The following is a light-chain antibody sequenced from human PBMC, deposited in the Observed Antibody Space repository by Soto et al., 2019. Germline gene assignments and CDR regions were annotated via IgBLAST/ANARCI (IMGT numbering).Light chain of an antibody. CDR1: QSISSY. CDR2: AAS. CDR3: QQSYSTPF. Sequence: DIQMTQSPSSLSASVGDRVTITCRASQSISSYLNWYQQKPGKAPKLLIYAASSLQSGVPSRFSGSGSGTDFTLTISSLRPEDFATYYCQQSYSTPFFGQGTKLEIK. V-gene: IGKV1-39*01. J-gene: IGKJ2*01.